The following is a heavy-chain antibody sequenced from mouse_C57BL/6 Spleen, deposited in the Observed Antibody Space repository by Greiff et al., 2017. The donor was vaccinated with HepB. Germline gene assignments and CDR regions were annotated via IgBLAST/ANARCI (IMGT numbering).Heavy chain of an antibody. CDR1: GYTFTSYW. V-gene: IGHV1-74*01. J-gene: IGHJ3*01. CDR3: AILGTTVVAPFAY. D-gene: IGHD1-1*01. CDR2: IHPSDSDT. Sequence: VQLQQSGAELVKPGASVKVSCKASGYTFTSYWMHWVKQRPGQGLEWIGRIHPSDSDTNYNQKFKGKATLTVDKSSSTAYMQLSSLTSEDSAVYYCAILGTTVVAPFAYWGQGTLVTVSA.